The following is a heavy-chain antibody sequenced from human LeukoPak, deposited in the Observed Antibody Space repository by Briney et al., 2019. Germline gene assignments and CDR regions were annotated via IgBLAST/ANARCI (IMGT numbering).Heavy chain of an antibody. V-gene: IGHV4-34*01. CDR1: GRSFSGYY. Sequence: SETLSLTCAVYGRSFSGYYWSWIRQPPGKGLEWIGEINHSGSTNYNPSLKSRVTISVDTSKNQFSLKLSSVTAADTAVYYCARRSYYYYYYMDVWGKGTTVTVSS. CDR2: INHSGST. J-gene: IGHJ6*03. CDR3: ARRSYYYYYYMDV.